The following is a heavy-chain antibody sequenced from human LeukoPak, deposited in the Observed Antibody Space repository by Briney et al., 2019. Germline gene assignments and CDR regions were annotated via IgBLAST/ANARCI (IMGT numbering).Heavy chain of an antibody. Sequence: PSETLSLTCTVSGGSISIYYWTWFRQPAGKGLEWIGRIHTSGRSNYNPSLKSRVTMSVDTSKNQFSLKLRSVTAADTAMYYCGRDRDFYGMDVWGQGTTVTVS. V-gene: IGHV4-4*07. CDR1: GGSISIYY. CDR2: IHTSGRS. D-gene: IGHD3-10*01. J-gene: IGHJ6*02. CDR3: GRDRDFYGMDV.